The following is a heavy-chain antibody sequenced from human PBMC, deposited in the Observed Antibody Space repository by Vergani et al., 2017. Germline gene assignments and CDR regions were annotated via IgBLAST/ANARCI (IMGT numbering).Heavy chain of an antibody. CDR1: GFTFSSYG. J-gene: IGHJ5*02. CDR3: ARGNSAQYDFWGGYPPSGFDP. V-gene: IGHV3-33*01. D-gene: IGHD3-3*01. Sequence: QVQLVESGGGVVQPGRSLRLSCAASGFTFSSYGMHWVRQAPGKGLEGVAVIWYDGSNKYYADSVKGRFTISRDNSKNTLYLQMHSLSAADTAVYYCARGNSAQYDFWGGYPPSGFDPWGQGTLVTVSS. CDR2: IWYDGSNK.